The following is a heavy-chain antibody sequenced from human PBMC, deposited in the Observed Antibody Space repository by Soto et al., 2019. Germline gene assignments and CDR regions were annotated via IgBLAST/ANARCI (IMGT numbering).Heavy chain of an antibody. D-gene: IGHD3-10*01. J-gene: IGHJ4*02. CDR1: GFSISSDYY. V-gene: IGHV4-38-2*01. CDR3: ARLRGRTYSHYYFDY. Sequence: PSETLSLTCAVSGFSISSDYYWGWIRQPPGMGLEWIGTIYHSGSTYYNPSLKSRLTISVDTSKNQFSLKLSSVTAADTAVYYCARLRGRTYSHYYFDYWGRGTPVTVSS. CDR2: IYHSGST.